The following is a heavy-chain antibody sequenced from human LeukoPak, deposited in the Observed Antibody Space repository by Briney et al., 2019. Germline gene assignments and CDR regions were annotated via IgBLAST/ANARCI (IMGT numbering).Heavy chain of an antibody. CDR1: GYTFTSYY. V-gene: IGHV1-46*01. J-gene: IGHJ6*03. Sequence: ASVKVSCKASGYTFTSYYMHWVRQAPGQGLEWMGIINPSGGSTSYAQKFQGRVTMTRDTSTSTVYMELSSVTAADTAVYFCARGRVSSSSWSSTYYYYFYMDVWGKGTTVTVSS. D-gene: IGHD6-13*01. CDR2: INPSGGST. CDR3: ARGRVSSSSWSSTYYYYFYMDV.